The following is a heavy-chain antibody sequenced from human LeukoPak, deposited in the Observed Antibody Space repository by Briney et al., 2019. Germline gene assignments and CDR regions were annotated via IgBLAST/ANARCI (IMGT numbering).Heavy chain of an antibody. J-gene: IGHJ5*02. CDR2: IYYSGST. D-gene: IGHD6-6*01. CDR1: GGSISSSSYY. Sequence: PSETLSLTCTVSGGSISSSSYYWGWIRQPPGKGLEWIGSIYYSGSTYYNPSLKSRVTISVDTSKNQFSLKLSSVTAADTAVYYCAREDRIAALHWFDPWGQGTLVTVSS. CDR3: AREDRIAALHWFDP. V-gene: IGHV4-39*07.